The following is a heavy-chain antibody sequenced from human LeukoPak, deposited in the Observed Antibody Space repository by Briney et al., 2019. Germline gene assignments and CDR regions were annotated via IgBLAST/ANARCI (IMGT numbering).Heavy chain of an antibody. CDR2: MNPNSGNT. CDR3: ASGKIPGAYYYYGRDI. J-gene: IGHJ6*01. V-gene: IGHV1-8*01. Sequence: ASVKVSCKASGYTFTSYDINWVRQATGQGLEWMGWMNPNSGNTGYAQKLQGRVTMTRNTSISTAYMELSSLRSEDTAVYYCASGKIPGAYYYYGRDIWGQGATVTDSS. CDR1: GYTFTSYD. D-gene: IGHD7-27*01.